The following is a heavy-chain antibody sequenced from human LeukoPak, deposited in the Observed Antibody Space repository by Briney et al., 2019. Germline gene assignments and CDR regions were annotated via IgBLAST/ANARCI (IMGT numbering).Heavy chain of an antibody. Sequence: PGGSLRLSCEIPTFTFSQYWMTWVRQAPGKGLEWVANIKQDGSDKYYVDSVRGRFTISRDNAKTSLSLQMNSLRAGDTAVYYCARGGYSPGYFDYWGQGTLVTVSS. CDR1: TFTFSQYW. CDR2: IKQDGSDK. J-gene: IGHJ4*02. D-gene: IGHD5-18*01. V-gene: IGHV3-7*01. CDR3: ARGGYSPGYFDY.